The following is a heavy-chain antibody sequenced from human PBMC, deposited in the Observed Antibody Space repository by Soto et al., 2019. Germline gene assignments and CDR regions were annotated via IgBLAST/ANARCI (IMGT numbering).Heavy chain of an antibody. CDR3: AGLWGYFDLLL. D-gene: IGHD3-9*01. CDR1: GGSVSSDNYY. CDR2: IYYSGSN. V-gene: IGHV4-61*01. Sequence: PSETLSLTCTVSGGSVSSDNYYWTWIRQPPGKGLEWIGYIYYSGSNNYNPSLKSRVTISVDTSKNQFSLKLSSVTAADTAVYYGAGLWGYFDLLLWGQGTTGTVSS. J-gene: IGHJ6*02.